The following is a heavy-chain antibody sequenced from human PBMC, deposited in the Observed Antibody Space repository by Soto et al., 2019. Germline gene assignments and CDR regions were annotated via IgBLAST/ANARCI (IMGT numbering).Heavy chain of an antibody. J-gene: IGHJ4*02. CDR2: ISSSSSTI. CDR1: GFTFSSYS. CDR3: ARGIRRGGVYSYGLDY. V-gene: IGHV3-48*02. D-gene: IGHD5-18*01. Sequence: PGGSLRLSCAASGFTFSSYSMNWVRQAPGKGLEWVSYISSSSSTIYYADSVKGRFTISRDNAKNSLYLQMNSLRDEDTAVYYCARGIRRGGVYSYGLDYWGQGTLVTVSS.